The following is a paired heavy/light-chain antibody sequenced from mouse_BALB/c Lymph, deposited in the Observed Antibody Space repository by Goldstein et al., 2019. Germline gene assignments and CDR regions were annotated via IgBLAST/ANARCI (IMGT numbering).Heavy chain of an antibody. CDR3: ARFDYEAY. D-gene: IGHD2-4*01. CDR2: INPYNGGT. Sequence: EVQLQQSGPELVKPGASMKISCKASGYSFTGYTMNWVKQSHGKNLEWIGLINPYNGGTSYNQKFKGKATLTVDKSSSTAYMELLSLTSEDSAVYYCARFDYEAYWGQGTLVTVSA. CDR1: GYSFTGYT. V-gene: IGHV1-18*01. J-gene: IGHJ3*01.
Light chain of an antibody. Sequence: DIQMTQSPSSLSASLGERVSLTCRASQEISGYLSWLQQKPDGTIKRLIYAASTLDSGVPKRFSGSRSGSDYSLTISSLESEDFADYYCLQYASYPRTFGGGTKLEIK. J-gene: IGKJ1*01. CDR2: AAS. V-gene: IGKV9-124*01. CDR3: LQYASYPRT. CDR1: QEISGY.